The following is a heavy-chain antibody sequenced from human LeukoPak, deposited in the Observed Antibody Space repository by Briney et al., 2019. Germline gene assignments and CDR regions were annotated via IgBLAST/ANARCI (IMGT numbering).Heavy chain of an antibody. Sequence: SETLSLTCTVSGGSISSGDYYWGWIRQPPGKGLEWIGYIYYSGSTYYNPSLKSRVTISVDTSKNQFSLKLSSVTAADTAVYYCARDSIQGGPDFDYWGQGTLVTVSS. D-gene: IGHD3-16*01. CDR1: GGSISSGDYY. CDR2: IYYSGST. J-gene: IGHJ4*02. CDR3: ARDSIQGGPDFDY. V-gene: IGHV4-30-4*01.